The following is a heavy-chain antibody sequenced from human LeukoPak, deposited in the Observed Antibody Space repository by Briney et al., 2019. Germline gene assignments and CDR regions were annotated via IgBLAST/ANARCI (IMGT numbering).Heavy chain of an antibody. Sequence: GGSLRLSCAASGFTFSSYWMSWVRQAPGKGLEWVANIKQDGSEKYYVDSVEGRFTISRDNAKNSLYLQMNSLRAEDTAVYYCARGGQYYDFWSGYLGAAFDIWGQGTMVTVSS. CDR3: ARGGQYYDFWSGYLGAAFDI. D-gene: IGHD3-3*01. CDR2: IKQDGSEK. CDR1: GFTFSSYW. V-gene: IGHV3-7*01. J-gene: IGHJ3*02.